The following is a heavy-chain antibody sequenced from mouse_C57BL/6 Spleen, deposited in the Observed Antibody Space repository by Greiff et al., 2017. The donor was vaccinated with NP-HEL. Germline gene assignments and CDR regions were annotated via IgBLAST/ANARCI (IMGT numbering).Heavy chain of an antibody. CDR3: ASAYDYGYYAMDY. V-gene: IGHV5-17*01. Sequence: EVMLVESGGGLVKPGGSLKLSCAASGFTFSDYGMHWVRQAPEKGLEWVAYISSGSSTIYYADTVKGRFTISRDNAKNTLFLQMTSLRSEDTAMYYCASAYDYGYYAMDYWGQGTSVTVSS. CDR2: ISSGSSTI. D-gene: IGHD2-4*01. J-gene: IGHJ4*01. CDR1: GFTFSDYG.